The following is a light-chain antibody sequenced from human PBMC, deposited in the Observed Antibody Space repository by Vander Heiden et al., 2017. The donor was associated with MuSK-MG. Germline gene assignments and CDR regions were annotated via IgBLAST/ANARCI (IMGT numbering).Light chain of an antibody. CDR2: DVS. Sequence: HSALTQPASVSGSPSQSITISCTGTSSDVGGYNYVSWYQQHTGKAPKLMIYDVSNRPSGVANRFSGSKSGNTASLTISGLQAEDEADYYCSSYTSSSTQVFGTGTKFTVL. V-gene: IGLV2-14*01. J-gene: IGLJ1*01. CDR3: SSYTSSSTQV. CDR1: SSDVGGYNY.